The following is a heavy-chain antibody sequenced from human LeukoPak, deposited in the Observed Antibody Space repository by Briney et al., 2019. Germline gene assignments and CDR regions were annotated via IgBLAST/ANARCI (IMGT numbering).Heavy chain of an antibody. D-gene: IGHD2-2*01. V-gene: IGHV1-46*01. CDR3: ARDRGGLWQPAAYDAFDI. CDR2: INPSGGST. J-gene: IGHJ3*02. Sequence: ASVKVSCKASGYTFTSYYMHWVRQAPGQGLEWMGIINPSGGSTSYAQKFQGRVTMTRDTSTSTVYMELSSLRSEDTAVYYCARDRGGLWQPAAYDAFDIWGQGTMVTVSS. CDR1: GYTFTSYY.